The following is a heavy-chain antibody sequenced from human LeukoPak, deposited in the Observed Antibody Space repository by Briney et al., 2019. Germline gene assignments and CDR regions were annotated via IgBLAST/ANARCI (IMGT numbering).Heavy chain of an antibody. CDR2: IYYSGST. CDR3: ARKPDGITIFGVVAD. CDR1: GGSISSYY. Sequence: SETLSLTCTVSGGSISSYYWSWIRQPPGKGLEWIGYIYYSGSTNYNPSLKSRVTISVDTSKNQFSLKLSSVTAADTAVYYCARKPDGITIFGVVADWGQGTLVTVSS. V-gene: IGHV4-59*08. J-gene: IGHJ4*02. D-gene: IGHD3-3*01.